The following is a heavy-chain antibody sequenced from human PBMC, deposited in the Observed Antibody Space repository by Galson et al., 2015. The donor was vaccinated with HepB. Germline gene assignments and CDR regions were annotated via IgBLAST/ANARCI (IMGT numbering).Heavy chain of an antibody. V-gene: IGHV1-18*01. J-gene: IGHJ6*02. CDR2: ISAYNGNT. D-gene: IGHD3-3*01. Sequence: SVKVSCKASGYTFTSYGISWVRQAPGQGLEWMGWISAYNGNTNYAQKLQGRVTMTTDTSTSTAYMELRSLRSDDTAVYYCARGYRLTIFGVALHAGGMDVWGQGTTVTVSS. CDR3: ARGYRLTIFGVALHAGGMDV. CDR1: GYTFTSYG.